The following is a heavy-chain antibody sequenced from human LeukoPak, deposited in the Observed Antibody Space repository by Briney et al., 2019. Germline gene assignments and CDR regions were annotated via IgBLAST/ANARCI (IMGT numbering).Heavy chain of an antibody. D-gene: IGHD5-12*01. CDR2: IWYDGSKK. CDR3: ARAGGYSANAEYYFDY. V-gene: IGHV3-33*01. CDR1: GFTFSSYV. Sequence: GTSLRLSCAASGFTFSSYVIHWVRQAPGKGLEWVAVIWYDGSKKYYADSVKGRLTISRDNSKKTVYLYMNSLRAEDTAVYYCARAGGYSANAEYYFDYWGQGTLVTVSS. J-gene: IGHJ4*02.